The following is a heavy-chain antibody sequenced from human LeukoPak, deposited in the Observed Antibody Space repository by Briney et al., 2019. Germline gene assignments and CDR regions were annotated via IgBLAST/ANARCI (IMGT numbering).Heavy chain of an antibody. CDR1: GGSISSYY. V-gene: IGHV4-59*12. Sequence: SETLSLTCTVSGGSISSYYWSWIRQPPGKGLEWIGYIYYTGRTTYNPFVKSRVSISADTSKNQFSLKLNSVTAADTAVYFCASAXLGNSXXXXAYXGQG. CDR3: ASAXLGNSXXXXAY. D-gene: IGHD5-18*01. CDR2: IYYTGRT. J-gene: IGHJ4*02.